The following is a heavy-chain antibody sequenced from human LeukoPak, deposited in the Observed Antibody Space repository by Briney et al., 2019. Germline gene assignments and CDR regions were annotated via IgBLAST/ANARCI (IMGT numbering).Heavy chain of an antibody. D-gene: IGHD3-9*01. J-gene: IGHJ4*02. CDR1: DGTFSSYA. Sequence: SVKVSFKACDGTFSSYATSWLRQPPGQGLEGMGGIIPIIDTANYAHKFQGRVTITTDETTSTAYMELSRLRSEDTAVYYCVIGQKAGYDIFDYWGQGTLVTVSS. V-gene: IGHV1-69*05. CDR2: IIPIIDTA. CDR3: VIGQKAGYDIFDY.